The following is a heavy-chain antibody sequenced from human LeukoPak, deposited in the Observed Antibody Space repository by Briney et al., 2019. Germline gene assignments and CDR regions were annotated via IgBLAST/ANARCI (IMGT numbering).Heavy chain of an antibody. V-gene: IGHV7-4-1*02. J-gene: IGHJ6*03. CDR2: INTNTGNP. CDR1: GYTFTSYA. CDR3: ATPPPDYVDILTGYYKEYYYYYMDV. Sequence: GASVKVSCKASGYTFTSYAMNWVRQAPGQGLEWMGWINTNTGNPTYAQGFTGRFVFSLDTSVSTAYLQISSLKAEDTAVYYCATPPPDYVDILTGYYKEYYYYYMDVWGKGTTATVSS. D-gene: IGHD3-9*01.